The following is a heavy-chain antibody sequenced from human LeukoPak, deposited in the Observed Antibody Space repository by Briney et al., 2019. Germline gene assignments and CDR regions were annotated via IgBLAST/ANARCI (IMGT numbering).Heavy chain of an antibody. CDR1: GGSTSSYY. D-gene: IGHD2-8*01. Sequence: SETLSLTCTVSGGSTSSYYWSWIRQPPGKGLEWIGYIYYSGSTNYNPSLKSRVTISVDTSKNQFSLKLSSVTAADTAVYYCARDRETYCTNGVCSANYFDYWGQGTLVTVSS. J-gene: IGHJ4*02. CDR3: ARDRETYCTNGVCSANYFDY. CDR2: IYYSGST. V-gene: IGHV4-59*01.